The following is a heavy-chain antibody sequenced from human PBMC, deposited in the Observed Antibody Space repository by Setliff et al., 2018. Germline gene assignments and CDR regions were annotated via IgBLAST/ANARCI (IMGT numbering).Heavy chain of an antibody. D-gene: IGHD3-10*01. Sequence: PSETLSLTCAVSGFSISSGNCWGWIRQPPGKGLEWIGSISHSGSAYYNPSLKSRVTISLDMSKNQFSLKLSSVTAADTAVYYCARGIGVWFIGRFDTWGQGTLVTVSS. V-gene: IGHV4-38-2*01. CDR1: GFSISSGNC. CDR3: ARGIGVWFIGRFDT. J-gene: IGHJ5*02. CDR2: ISHSGSA.